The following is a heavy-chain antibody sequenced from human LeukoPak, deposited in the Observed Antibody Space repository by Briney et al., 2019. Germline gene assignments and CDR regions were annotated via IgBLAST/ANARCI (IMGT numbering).Heavy chain of an antibody. CDR3: GRFGYVAGVDL. J-gene: IGHJ4*02. Sequence: GGALRLSRAPPLYSPRVYLMTAVREAPGAGLEFVANIKQDGTATCYADRVKGRFTISRDNAKNLVYRQMNSLGAEDTAVYHCGRFGYVAGVDLWGQGTLVTVSS. V-gene: IGHV3-7*01. CDR1: LYSPRVYL. D-gene: IGHD6-19*01. CDR2: IKQDGTAT.